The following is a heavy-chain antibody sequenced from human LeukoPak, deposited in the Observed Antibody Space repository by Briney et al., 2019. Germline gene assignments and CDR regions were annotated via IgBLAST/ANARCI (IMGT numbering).Heavy chain of an antibody. CDR1: GDPISSTSYY. J-gene: IGHJ4*01. CDR3: ASRLYGLVSFNY. D-gene: IGHD3-10*01. V-gene: IGHV4-39*01. Sequence: SETLSLTCTVSGDPISSTSYYGHWIRQPPGKGVEWSGSIYNSGPPYYNPSLKRRLNISVDTSKNQFSQMVSFVTAADTAVYYCASRLYGLVSFNYWGQGTLVTVS. CDR2: IYNSGPP.